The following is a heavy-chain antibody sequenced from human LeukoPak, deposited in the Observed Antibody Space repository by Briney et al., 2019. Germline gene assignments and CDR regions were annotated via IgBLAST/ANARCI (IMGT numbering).Heavy chain of an antibody. V-gene: IGHV3-23*01. CDR1: GFTFSSYG. CDR3: AKDDGWLQYNY. CDR2: ISGSGGST. J-gene: IGHJ4*02. D-gene: IGHD5-24*01. Sequence: EGSLRLSCAASGFTFSSYGMSWVRQAPGKGLEWVSGISGSGGSTYYADSVKGRFTISRDNSKNTLYLRMNSLRAEDTAVYYCAKDDGWLQYNYWGQGTLVTVSS.